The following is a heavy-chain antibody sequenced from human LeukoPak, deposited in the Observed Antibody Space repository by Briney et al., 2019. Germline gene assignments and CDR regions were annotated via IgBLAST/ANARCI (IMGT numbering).Heavy chain of an antibody. CDR3: ARDSGGEELDY. CDR1: GYTFTGYY. D-gene: IGHD3-16*01. CDR2: INPNSGGT. V-gene: IGHV1-2*02. J-gene: IGHJ4*02. Sequence: ASVKVSCKASGYTFTGYYMHWVRQAPGQGLEWMGWINPNSGGTNYAQKFQGRVTMTRDTSISTAYMELRSLRSDDTAVYYCARDSGGEELDYWGQGTLVTVSS.